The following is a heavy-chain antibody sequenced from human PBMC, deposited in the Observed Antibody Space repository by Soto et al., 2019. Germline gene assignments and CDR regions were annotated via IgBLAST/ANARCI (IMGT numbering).Heavy chain of an antibody. J-gene: IGHJ4*02. Sequence: QVQLQESGPRLVRPSETLSLTCAVSGGSISSTHSWSWVRQPPGKGLEWIAEIYHSGSTNYNPSLKSRATISVDKYKNQFSLKLTSVTAADTAVYFCARAVALPGLFYFDFWGQGTLVTVSS. CDR3: ARAVALPGLFYFDF. CDR2: IYHSGST. V-gene: IGHV4-4*02. D-gene: IGHD2-21*01. CDR1: GGSISSTHS.